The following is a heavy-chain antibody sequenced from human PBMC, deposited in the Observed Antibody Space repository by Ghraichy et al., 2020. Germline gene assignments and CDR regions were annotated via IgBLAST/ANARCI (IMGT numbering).Heavy chain of an antibody. J-gene: IGHJ3*02. CDR1: GGSISSPRYY. D-gene: IGHD2-15*01. CDR2: IYYSGNT. Sequence: SETLSLTCTVSGGSISSPRYYWGWIRQPPGKGLEWIGSIYYSGNTYFNPSLKSRVTIFVDTSKNQFSLKLSSVTAADTAVYYCARSRVVAPSSPAGAFEILGQGAAVTVSS. CDR3: ARSRVVAPSSPAGAFEI. V-gene: IGHV4-39*01.